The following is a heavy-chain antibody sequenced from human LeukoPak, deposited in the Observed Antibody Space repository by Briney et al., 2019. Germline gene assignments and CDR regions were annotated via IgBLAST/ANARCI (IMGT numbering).Heavy chain of an antibody. CDR3: AREGLDEVGATYFDY. Sequence: PGGSLRLSCAASGFTFSSYGMHWVRQAPGKGLEWVAFIRYDGSNKYYADSVKGRFTISRDNSKNTLYLQMNSLRAEDTAVYYCAREGLDEVGATYFDYWGQGTLVTVSS. D-gene: IGHD1-26*01. V-gene: IGHV3-30*02. CDR1: GFTFSSYG. J-gene: IGHJ4*02. CDR2: IRYDGSNK.